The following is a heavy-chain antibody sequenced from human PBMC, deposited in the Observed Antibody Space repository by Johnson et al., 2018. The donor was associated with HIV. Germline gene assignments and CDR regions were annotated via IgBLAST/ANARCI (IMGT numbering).Heavy chain of an antibody. Sequence: QVQLVESGGGVVQPGRSLRLSCAASGFTFSYYSMHWVRQAPGKGLEWVAVISHDGSNKYYADSVRGRFTISRDKSRNTLYLQMNSLRAEDTAVHYCAREGNYYDSSGSRYPFDIWGQGTMVTVSS. V-gene: IGHV3-30-3*01. CDR2: ISHDGSNK. CDR1: GFTFSYYS. J-gene: IGHJ3*02. D-gene: IGHD3-22*01. CDR3: AREGNYYDSSGSRYPFDI.